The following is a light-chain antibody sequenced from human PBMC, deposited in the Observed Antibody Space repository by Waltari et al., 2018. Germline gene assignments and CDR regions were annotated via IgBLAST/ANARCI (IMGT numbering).Light chain of an antibody. CDR3: DSKSSSSPHV. J-gene: IGLJ1*01. V-gene: IGLV2-14*03. Sequence: QSALTQPASVSGSPGQSITVSCTGTSSDIGTYNYVSWYQQHPGKAPKLMIYDVSSPPPGVSNRFSGSKSGNTASLTISGLQAEDEADYYCDSKSSSSPHVFGTGTKVTVL. CDR2: DVS. CDR1: SSDIGTYNY.